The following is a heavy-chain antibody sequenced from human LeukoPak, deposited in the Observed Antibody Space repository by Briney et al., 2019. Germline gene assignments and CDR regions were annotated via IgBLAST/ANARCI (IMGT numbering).Heavy chain of an antibody. Sequence: ASVKVSCKASGYTFTGYYMHWVRQAPGQGLEWMGWINPNSGGTNYAQKFQGRVTMTRGTSISTAYMELSRLRSDDTAVYYCARALPRYCSGGSCGAFDIWGQGTMVTVSS. CDR1: GYTFTGYY. CDR3: ARALPRYCSGGSCGAFDI. D-gene: IGHD2-15*01. V-gene: IGHV1-2*02. CDR2: INPNSGGT. J-gene: IGHJ3*02.